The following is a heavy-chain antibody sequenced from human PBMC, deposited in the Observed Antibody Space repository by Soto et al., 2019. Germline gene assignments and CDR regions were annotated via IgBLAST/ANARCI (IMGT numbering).Heavy chain of an antibody. CDR2: FDPEDGET. Sequence: ASVKVSCKVSGYTLTELSMHWVRQAPGKGLEWMGGFDPEDGETIYAQKFQGRVTMTEDTSTDTAYMELSSLRSEDTAVYYCATDFYDSRGLRNPEYWGQGPLVTVSS. J-gene: IGHJ4*02. CDR1: GYTLTELS. D-gene: IGHD3-22*01. CDR3: ATDFYDSRGLRNPEY. V-gene: IGHV1-24*01.